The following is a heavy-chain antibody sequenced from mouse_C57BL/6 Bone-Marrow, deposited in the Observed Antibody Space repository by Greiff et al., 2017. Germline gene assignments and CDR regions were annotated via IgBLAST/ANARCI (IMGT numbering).Heavy chain of an antibody. CDR2: IFPGSGST. J-gene: IGHJ1*03. CDR1: GYTFTGYW. Sequence: VQLQQSGAELMKPGASVKLSCKATGYTFTGYWIDWVKQRPGHGLEWIGEIFPGSGSTNYNEKFKGKATFTADTSSNTAYMQLCSLTTKDSAIDSCARDEYYGYGDVWGTGTTVTVSS. V-gene: IGHV1-9*01. CDR3: ARDEYYGYGDV. D-gene: IGHD5-1*01.